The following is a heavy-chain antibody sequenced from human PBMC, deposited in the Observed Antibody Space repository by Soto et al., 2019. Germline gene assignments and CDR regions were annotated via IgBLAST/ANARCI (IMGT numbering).Heavy chain of an antibody. CDR1: GYTFSNFG. CDR2: ISPYNGNT. D-gene: IGHD2-21*01. Sequence: ASVKVSCKASGYTFSNFGLSWVRQAPGQGLELMGWISPYNGNTNYAQKLQGRLTMTTDTSTSTAYMELRSLRSDDTAVYYCARGRDYDAGSGCDFDYWGQGALVTVSS. J-gene: IGHJ4*02. CDR3: ARGRDYDAGSGCDFDY. V-gene: IGHV1-18*01.